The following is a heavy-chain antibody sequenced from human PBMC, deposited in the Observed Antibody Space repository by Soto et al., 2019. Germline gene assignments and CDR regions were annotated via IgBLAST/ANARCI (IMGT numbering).Heavy chain of an antibody. J-gene: IGHJ4*02. D-gene: IGHD4-17*01. CDR2: TGNKANSHTT. CDR1: GFTFSSYA. CDR3: AREGPDYGHHFVS. Sequence: GGSLRLSCAASGFTFSSYAMSWVRQAPGKGLEWVGRTGNKANSHTTEYAASVKGRFTISRDDSKSSLYLQMNSLKTEDTAVYYCAREGPDYGHHFVSWGQGTLVTVSS. V-gene: IGHV3-72*01.